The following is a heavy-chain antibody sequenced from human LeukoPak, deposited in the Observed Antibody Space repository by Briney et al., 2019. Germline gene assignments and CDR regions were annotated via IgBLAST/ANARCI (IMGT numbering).Heavy chain of an antibody. CDR3: ARVMQYTTAFDP. CDR1: GGSISSYY. Sequence: PSETLSLTCTVSGGSISSYYWSWIRQPPGKGLEWIGYIYYSGSTNYNPSLKSRVTISVDTSKNQFSLKLSSVTAADTAVYYCARVMQYTTAFDPWGQGTLVTVSS. V-gene: IGHV4-59*01. CDR2: IYYSGST. J-gene: IGHJ5*02. D-gene: IGHD4-17*01.